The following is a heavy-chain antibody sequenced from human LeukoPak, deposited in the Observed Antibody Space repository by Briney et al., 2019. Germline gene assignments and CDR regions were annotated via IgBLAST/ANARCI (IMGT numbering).Heavy chain of an antibody. D-gene: IGHD3-9*01. Sequence: SETPSLTCNVSGDYITTTNYYWAWIRQPPGKGLEWIASVFYSGTTYYNQSLKSRVIISMDTSRKQISLRLSSVTATDTAIYYCARRSRLYKHETTGYHDSWGQGTLVTVSS. J-gene: IGHJ4*02. CDR2: VFYSGTT. CDR1: GDYITTTNYY. V-gene: IGHV4-39*01. CDR3: ARRSRLYKHETTGYHDS.